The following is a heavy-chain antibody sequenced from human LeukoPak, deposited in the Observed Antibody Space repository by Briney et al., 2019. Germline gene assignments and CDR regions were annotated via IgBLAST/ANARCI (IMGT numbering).Heavy chain of an antibody. J-gene: IGHJ4*02. CDR2: IYPGDSDT. D-gene: IGHD3-10*01. V-gene: IGHV5-51*01. CDR1: GYSFTFYW. Sequence: GESLKISCKGSGYSFTFYWIAWVRQMSGKGLEWMGIIYPGDSDTRYSPPFQGQVSISADKSINTAYLQWSSLEASDTAIYYCARQDGSGIYYFDNWGQGTLVTVSS. CDR3: ARQDGSGIYYFDN.